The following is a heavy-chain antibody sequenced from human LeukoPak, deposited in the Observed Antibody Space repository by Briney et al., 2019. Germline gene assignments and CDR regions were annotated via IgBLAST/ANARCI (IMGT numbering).Heavy chain of an antibody. CDR1: GGSFGRYY. CDR2: IYYTGST. V-gene: IGHV4-59*01. J-gene: IGHJ5*02. CDR3: AGDERRGSYGHWFDP. D-gene: IGHD3-16*01. Sequence: PSETLSLTCTVSGGSFGRYYWSWIRQSPGKGPEWLGYIYYTGSTSYNPSLESRITISLDTARNQFSLRLTSVTTADTAVYYCAGDERRGSYGHWFDPWGQGTLVTVSS.